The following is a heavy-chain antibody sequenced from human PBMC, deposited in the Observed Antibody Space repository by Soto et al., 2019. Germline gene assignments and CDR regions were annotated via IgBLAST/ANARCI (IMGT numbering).Heavy chain of an antibody. CDR2: IVVGSGNT. J-gene: IGHJ6*02. CDR1: GFTFTSSA. CDR3: AAEEGYCSGGSCPLYYYYGMDV. D-gene: IGHD2-15*01. Sequence: SVKVSCKASGFTFTSSAVQWVRQARGQRLEWIGWIVVGSGNTNYAQKFQERVTITRDMSTSTAYMELSSLRSEDTAVYYCAAEEGYCSGGSCPLYYYYGMDVWGQ. V-gene: IGHV1-58*01.